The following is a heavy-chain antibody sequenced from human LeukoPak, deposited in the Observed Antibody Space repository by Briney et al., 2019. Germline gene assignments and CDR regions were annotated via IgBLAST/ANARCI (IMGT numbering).Heavy chain of an antibody. V-gene: IGHV4-61*02. CDR2: IYTSGST. J-gene: IGHJ4*02. Sequence: SETLSLTCTVSGGSISSSSYYWSWIRQPAGKGLEWIGRIYTSGSTNYNPSLKSRVTISVDTSKNQFSLKLSSVTAADTAVYYCARAPGRRAVAADFDYWGQGTLVTVSS. CDR1: GGSISSSSYY. D-gene: IGHD6-19*01. CDR3: ARAPGRRAVAADFDY.